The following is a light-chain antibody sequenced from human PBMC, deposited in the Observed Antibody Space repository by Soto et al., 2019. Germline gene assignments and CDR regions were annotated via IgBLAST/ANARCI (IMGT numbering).Light chain of an antibody. J-gene: IGKJ3*01. V-gene: IGKV1-33*01. CDR1: QDISNY. Sequence: DLRMTQSPSSLSASVGDRVTITCQASQDISNYLNWYQQKPGKAPKLLIYDASNLETGVPSRFSGSGSGTDFTFTISSLQPEDIATYYCQQYDNLPRTFGPGTKLDI. CDR2: DAS. CDR3: QQYDNLPRT.